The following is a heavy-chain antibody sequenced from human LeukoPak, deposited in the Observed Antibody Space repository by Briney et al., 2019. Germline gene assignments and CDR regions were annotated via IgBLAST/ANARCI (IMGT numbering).Heavy chain of an antibody. Sequence: GGSLRLSCAASGFTFSGYEMNWVRQAPGKGLEWVGRIKSKTDGGTTDYAAPVKGRFTISRDDSKNTLYLQMNSLKTEDTAVYYCTAWFGELLPYWGQGTLVTVSS. J-gene: IGHJ4*02. V-gene: IGHV3-15*01. CDR1: GFTFSGYE. CDR3: TAWFGELLPY. D-gene: IGHD3-10*01. CDR2: IKSKTDGGTT.